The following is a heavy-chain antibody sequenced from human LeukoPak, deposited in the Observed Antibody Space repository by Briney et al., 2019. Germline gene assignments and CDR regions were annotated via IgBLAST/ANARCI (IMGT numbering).Heavy chain of an antibody. Sequence: GGSLRLSCAGSGFTFSSYAMSWVRQAPGEGLEWVSSISGSGGTTYYADSVKGRFTISRDNSKNTLYLQMNSLRAEDTALYYSTKVSENHYYYGMNVWSQATTVTVPS. V-gene: IGHV3-23*01. J-gene: IGHJ6*02. CDR2: ISGSGGTT. CDR3: TKVSENHYYYGMNV. CDR1: GFTFSSYA.